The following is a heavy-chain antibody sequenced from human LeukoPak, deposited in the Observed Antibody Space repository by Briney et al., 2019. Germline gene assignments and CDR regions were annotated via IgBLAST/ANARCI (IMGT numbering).Heavy chain of an antibody. CDR3: ATTLRSGSYYFDS. CDR2: ISGSGDYR. Sequence: GGSLRLSCAASGFTFSDYAMSWVRQPPGKGLEWVSTISGSGDYRYYADSVRGRFTISRDNSKNTLYLQMNSLRVEDTAVYYCATTLRSGSYYFDSWGQGTLVTVSS. V-gene: IGHV3-23*01. CDR1: GFTFSDYA. J-gene: IGHJ4*02. D-gene: IGHD1-26*01.